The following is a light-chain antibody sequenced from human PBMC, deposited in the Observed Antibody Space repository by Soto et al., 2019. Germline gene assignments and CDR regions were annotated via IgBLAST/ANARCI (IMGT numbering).Light chain of an antibody. CDR2: YAS. V-gene: IGKV3-11*01. Sequence: VLTQSPATLSLSPGDRATLTCRASQGLXNYIVWYQPRPGQAPRFLXDYASNRATGVPARLSGSRSGTDFTLTISDLEPADFGLYYCQQRLNGTPGFGQGTKVDI. CDR1: QGLXNY. CDR3: QQRLNGTPG. J-gene: IGKJ1*01.